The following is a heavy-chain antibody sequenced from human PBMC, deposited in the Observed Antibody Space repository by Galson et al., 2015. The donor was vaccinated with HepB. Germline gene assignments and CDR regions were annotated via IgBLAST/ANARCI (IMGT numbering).Heavy chain of an antibody. V-gene: IGHV5-10-1*01. D-gene: IGHD3-22*01. CDR1: GYSFTSYW. CDR3: ARHVYYYDSSGYQKNFDY. Sequence: QSGAEVKKPGESLRISCKGSGYSFTSYWISWVRQMPGKGLEWMGRIDPSDSYTNYSPSFQGHVTISADKSISTAYLQWSSLKASDTAMYYCARHVYYYDSSGYQKNFDYWGQGTLVTVSS. J-gene: IGHJ4*02. CDR2: IDPSDSYT.